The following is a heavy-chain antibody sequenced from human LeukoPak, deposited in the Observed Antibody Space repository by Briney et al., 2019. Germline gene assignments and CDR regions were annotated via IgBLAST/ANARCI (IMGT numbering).Heavy chain of an antibody. CDR1: GYTFTSYA. J-gene: IGHJ6*02. V-gene: IGHV1-3*01. CDR2: INAGNGNT. Sequence: ASVKVSCKASGYTFTSYAMHWVRQAPGQRLEWMGWINAGNGNTKYSQKFQGRVTITRDTSASTAYMELSSLRSEDTAVYYCARHLAEGSYYYGMDVWGQGTTVTVSS. D-gene: IGHD3-10*01. CDR3: ARHLAEGSYYYGMDV.